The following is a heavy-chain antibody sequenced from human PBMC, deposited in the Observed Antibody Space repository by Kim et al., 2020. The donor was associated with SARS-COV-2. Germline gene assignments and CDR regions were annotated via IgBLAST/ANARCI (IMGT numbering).Heavy chain of an antibody. CDR3: ARDLIVVAGVKLFDY. CDR1: GYTFTNYA. Sequence: ASVKVSCKASGYTFTNYAMHWVRQAPGQRLEWMGWINAGNGDTKYSQKFQGRVTFTRDTSASTAYMELSSLRSEDTAVYYCARDLIVVAGVKLFDYWGQGTRVTVSS. V-gene: IGHV1-3*01. J-gene: IGHJ4*02. CDR2: INAGNGDT. D-gene: IGHD6-19*01.